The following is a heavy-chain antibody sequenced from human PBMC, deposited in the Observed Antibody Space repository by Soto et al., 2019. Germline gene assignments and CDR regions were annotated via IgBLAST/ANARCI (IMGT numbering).Heavy chain of an antibody. J-gene: IGHJ5*02. CDR2: MYLSGSP. CDR3: ARVPDR. Sequence: QLQLQESGSGLVKPSQTLALTCADYGGSIRSCGYSWSWIRQPPGKGLGWIGYMYLSGSPNYNLTLKSRVTISVDRSKNPVSLKLSSVTAADTAVYYCARVPDRWGQGPLVTFAS. D-gene: IGHD2-2*01. CDR1: GGSIRSCGYS. V-gene: IGHV4-30-2*01.